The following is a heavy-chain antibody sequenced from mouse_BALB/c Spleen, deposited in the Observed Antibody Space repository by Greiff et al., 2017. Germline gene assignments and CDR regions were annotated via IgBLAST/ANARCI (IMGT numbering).Heavy chain of an antibody. CDR2: SRNRANDYTT. CDR1: GFTFSDFY. Sequence: EVKVVESGGGLVQPGGSLRLSCATSGFTFSDFYMEWVRQPPGKRLEWIAASRNRANDYTTEYSASVKGRFIVSRDTSQSILYLQMNALRAEDTAIYYYAGVHYGGFAYWGQGTLVTVSA. D-gene: IGHD1-2*01. V-gene: IGHV7-1*02. CDR3: AGVHYGGFAY. J-gene: IGHJ3*01.